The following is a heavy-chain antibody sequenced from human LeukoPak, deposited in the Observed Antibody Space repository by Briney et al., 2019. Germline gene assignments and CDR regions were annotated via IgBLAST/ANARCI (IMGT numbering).Heavy chain of an antibody. J-gene: IGHJ3*02. CDR2: MYYSGST. Sequence: SETLSLTCPVSGGSVSSGTYYWSWIRQPPGKGLEWIGYMYYSGSTNYNPSLKSRVTILVDTSKNQCSLELTSVTTADTAVYYCTRSTNLEAFDIWGQGTMVTVSS. V-gene: IGHV4-61*01. CDR1: GGSVSSGTYY. CDR3: TRSTNLEAFDI. D-gene: IGHD2-8*01.